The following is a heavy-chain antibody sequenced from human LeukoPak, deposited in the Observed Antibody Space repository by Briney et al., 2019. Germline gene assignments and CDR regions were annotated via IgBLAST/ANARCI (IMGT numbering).Heavy chain of an antibody. CDR1: GYTFTSYD. D-gene: IGHD3-10*01. V-gene: IGHV1-8*01. J-gene: IGHJ5*02. CDR3: ARGQYYYGSGQAFNWFDP. Sequence: ASVKVSCKASGYTFTSYDINWVRQATGQGLEWMGWMNPNSGNTGYAQKFQGRVTMTRNTSISTAYMELSSLRSEDTAVYYCARGQYYYGSGQAFNWFDPWGQGTLVTVSS. CDR2: MNPNSGNT.